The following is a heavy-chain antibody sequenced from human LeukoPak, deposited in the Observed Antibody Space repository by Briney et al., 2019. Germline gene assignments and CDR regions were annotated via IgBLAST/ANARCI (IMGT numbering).Heavy chain of an antibody. CDR3: ANLAIAVAGMDDAFDI. Sequence: GGSLRLSCAASEFTFSSYWMSWVRQAPGKGLEWVASIKQDGSEKYYVDSVKGRVTISRDNSKNTLYLQMNSLRAEDTAVYYCANLAIAVAGMDDAFDIWGQGTMVTVSS. J-gene: IGHJ3*02. CDR1: EFTFSSYW. V-gene: IGHV3-7*03. D-gene: IGHD6-19*01. CDR2: IKQDGSEK.